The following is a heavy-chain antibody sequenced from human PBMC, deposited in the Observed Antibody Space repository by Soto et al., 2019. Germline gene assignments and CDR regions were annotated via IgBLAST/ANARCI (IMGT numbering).Heavy chain of an antibody. V-gene: IGHV3-48*03. CDR2: IGSSGSTI. CDR1: GFTFSSFE. D-gene: IGHD6-6*01. CDR3: ARATYSSSYYFDS. J-gene: IGHJ4*02. Sequence: PGGSLRLSCAASGFTFSSFERNWGRQAPGKGLEWVSKIGSSGSTIWYADSVKGRFTISRDNAKNSLYLQMSSLRGEDTAVYYCARATYSSSYYFDSWGQGPLVTVSS.